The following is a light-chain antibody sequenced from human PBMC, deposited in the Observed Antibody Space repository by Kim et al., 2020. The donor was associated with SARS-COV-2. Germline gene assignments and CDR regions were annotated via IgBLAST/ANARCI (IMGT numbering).Light chain of an antibody. J-gene: IGLJ2*01. CDR1: SSDVGGYNY. CDR2: EVS. V-gene: IGLV2-8*01. CDR3: SSYAGSNNPVV. Sequence: HSVLTQPPSASGSPGQSVTISCTGTSSDVGGYNYVSWYQQHPGKAPKLMIYEVSKRPSGVPDRFSGPKSGNTASLTVSGLQAEDEADYYCSSYAGSNNPVVFGGGTQLTVL.